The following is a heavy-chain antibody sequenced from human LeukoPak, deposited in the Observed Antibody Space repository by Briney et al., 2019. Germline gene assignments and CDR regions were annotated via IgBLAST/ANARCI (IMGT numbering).Heavy chain of an antibody. CDR2: IYYTGST. D-gene: IGHD2-2*01. CDR1: GASISSSGSY. J-gene: IGHJ4*02. Sequence: SETLSLTCTVSGASISSSGSYWGWIRQPPGRGLEWIGSIYYTGSTYYNTSLKSRATILGDMSKNHFSLKLSSVTAADTAVYYCARGFCSSTSCYALDYWGQGALVTVSS. V-gene: IGHV4-39*07. CDR3: ARGFCSSTSCYALDY.